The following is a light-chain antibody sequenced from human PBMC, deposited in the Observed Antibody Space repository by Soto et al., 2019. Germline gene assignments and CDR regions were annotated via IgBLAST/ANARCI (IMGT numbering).Light chain of an antibody. CDR1: QIVLYSSNNNND. J-gene: IGKJ1*01. Sequence: SVMTQSPDSLAVSLGERATINCKSRQIVLYSSNNNNDLAWYQQKAGQPPNLIIYWASTRKSGVPDLFSDSGSGTDVTPTFSCLVADNVSIYFCRQESTPPWTFDHETRVEL. CDR3: RQESTPPWT. CDR2: WAS. V-gene: IGKV4-1*01.